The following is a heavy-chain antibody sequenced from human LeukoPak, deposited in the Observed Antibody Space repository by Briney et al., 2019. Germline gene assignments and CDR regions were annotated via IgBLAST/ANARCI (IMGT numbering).Heavy chain of an antibody. CDR1: GFTFSSYA. Sequence: GGSLRLSCAASGFTFSSYAMSWVRQAPGKGLEWVAVISYDGSNKYYADSVKGRFTISRDNSKNTLYLQMNSLRAEDTAVYYCARYKAPGYYYDSSGYYYDYWGQGTLVTVSS. CDR2: ISYDGSNK. CDR3: ARYKAPGYYYDSSGYYYDY. J-gene: IGHJ4*02. D-gene: IGHD3-22*01. V-gene: IGHV3-30*03.